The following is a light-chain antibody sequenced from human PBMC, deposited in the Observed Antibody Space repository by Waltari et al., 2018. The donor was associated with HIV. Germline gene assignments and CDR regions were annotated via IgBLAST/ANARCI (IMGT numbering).Light chain of an antibody. CDR3: HSRDSSGYHVV. V-gene: IGLV3-19*01. J-gene: IGLJ2*01. CDR2: GRN. Sequence: SSELTQDPSVSVALGQTVRITCQGDSLRSYYASSYQQKSGQAPVVVFFGRNNRPSGIPDRFSGSSSGNTASLTITGAQAEDEADYYCHSRDSSGYHVVFGGGTKVTVL. CDR1: SLRSYY.